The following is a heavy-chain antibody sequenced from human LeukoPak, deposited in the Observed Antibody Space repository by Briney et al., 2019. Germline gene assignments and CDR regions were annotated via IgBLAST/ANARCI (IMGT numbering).Heavy chain of an antibody. Sequence: PSETLSLTCTVSGGSISSDDYYWSWIRQPPGKGLEWIGYIYYSGSTNYNPSLKSRVTISVDTSKNQFSLKLSSVTAADTAVYYCARERGYSGYDSFYYFDYWGQGTLVTVSS. CDR2: IYYSGST. J-gene: IGHJ4*02. CDR3: ARERGYSGYDSFYYFDY. V-gene: IGHV4-61*08. CDR1: GGSISSDDYY. D-gene: IGHD5-12*01.